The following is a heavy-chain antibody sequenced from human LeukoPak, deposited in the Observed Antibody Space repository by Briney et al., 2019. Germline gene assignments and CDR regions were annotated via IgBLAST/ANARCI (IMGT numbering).Heavy chain of an antibody. CDR2: ISGSGGNT. CDR1: GFTFSNYA. J-gene: IGHJ4*02. CDR3: AKDLPNYYGSGSSGY. D-gene: IGHD3-10*01. Sequence: GGSLRLSCAASGFTFSNYAMSWVRQAPGKGLEWVSGISGSGGNTYYADSVKGRFTISRDNSKNTLYLQMNSLRAEDTAVYYCAKDLPNYYGSGSSGYWGQGILVTVSP. V-gene: IGHV3-23*01.